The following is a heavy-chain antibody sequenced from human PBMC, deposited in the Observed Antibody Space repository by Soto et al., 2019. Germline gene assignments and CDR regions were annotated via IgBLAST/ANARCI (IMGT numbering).Heavy chain of an antibody. Sequence: QVQLQESGPGLVKPSETLSLICSVSGGSISSYYWSWIRQSAGKGLEWIGRIQGSGNSNYNPSLKNRVTMSGDTSKNQLSLKLSSVTAADTAVYYCARLTSGYNYGRLDSWGQGTLVTVSS. CDR1: GGSISSYY. CDR3: ARLTSGYNYGRLDS. D-gene: IGHD5-18*01. CDR2: IQGSGNS. V-gene: IGHV4-4*07. J-gene: IGHJ4*02.